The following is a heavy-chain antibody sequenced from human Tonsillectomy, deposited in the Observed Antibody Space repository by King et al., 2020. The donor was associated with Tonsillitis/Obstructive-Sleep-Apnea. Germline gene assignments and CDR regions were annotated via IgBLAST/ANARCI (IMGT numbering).Heavy chain of an antibody. CDR3: ARGGIVVVIANYSYMDV. CDR1: GGSFSGYY. J-gene: IGHJ6*03. V-gene: IGHV4-34*01. D-gene: IGHD2-21*01. Sequence: VQLQQWGAGLLKPSETLSLTCAVYGGSFSGYYWSWIRQPPGKGLEWIGEINHSGSTNYNPSLKSRVTISVDTSKNQFSLKLSSVTAADTAVYYCARGGIVVVIANYSYMDVWGKGTTVTVSS. CDR2: INHSGST.